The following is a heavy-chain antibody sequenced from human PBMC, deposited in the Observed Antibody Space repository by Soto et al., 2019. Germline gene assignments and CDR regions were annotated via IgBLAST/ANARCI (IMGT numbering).Heavy chain of an antibody. V-gene: IGHV5-51*01. CDR2: IYPGDSDT. D-gene: IGHD3-3*01. J-gene: IGHJ6*02. CDR3: ARRFLEWSGEYYYYGMDV. Sequence: LGEFLKISCKGSGYSFTSYWSGWVRQMPGKGLEWMGIIYPGDSDTRYSPSFQGQVTISADKSISTAYLQWSSLKASDTAMYYCARRFLEWSGEYYYYGMDVWGQGTTVTVSS. CDR1: GYSFTSYW.